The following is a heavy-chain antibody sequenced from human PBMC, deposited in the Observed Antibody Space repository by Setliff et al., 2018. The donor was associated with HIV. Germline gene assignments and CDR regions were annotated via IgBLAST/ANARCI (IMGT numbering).Heavy chain of an antibody. CDR3: ARGPLYSGSPADYHYYYMAV. CDR1: GFTFRSYW. V-gene: IGHV3-74*01. D-gene: IGHD1-26*01. CDR2: FNTNGNRT. Sequence: LSCAASGFTFRSYWMHWVRQAPGKGLVWVSRFNTNGNRTTYADSVKGRFTISRDNAKNTVYPQMNSLRAEDTAVYYCARGPLYSGSPADYHYYYMAVWGKGTTVTVSS. J-gene: IGHJ6*03.